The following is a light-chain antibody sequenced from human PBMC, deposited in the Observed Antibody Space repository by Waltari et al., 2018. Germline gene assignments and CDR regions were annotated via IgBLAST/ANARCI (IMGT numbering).Light chain of an antibody. V-gene: IGKV1-39*01. CDR2: DAS. CDR1: QSISTY. CDR3: QQTYDTPRT. Sequence: DIQMTQSPSSLSASVGDKVTITCHTSQSISTYLNWYQQKPGKAPKVLIYDASTLQSAVPSRFSGSGSGTDFTLTISSLQPEDFATYYCQQTYDTPRTFGQGTKVDSK. J-gene: IGKJ1*01.